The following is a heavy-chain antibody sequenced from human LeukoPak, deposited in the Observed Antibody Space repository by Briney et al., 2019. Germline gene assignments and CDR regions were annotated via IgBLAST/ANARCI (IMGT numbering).Heavy chain of an antibody. D-gene: IGHD2-15*01. CDR3: GRNVEADCSGGSYYAYYYYMDF. V-gene: IGHV4-59*01. CDR2: IYYSGST. Sequence: SETLSLTCAVYGGSFSGYYWSWIRQPPGKGLEWIGYIYYSGSTNYNPSLMSRVTISVETSKNQFPLKLSSVIAADTTVFYCGRNVEADCSGGSYYAYYYYMDFWGKGTTVTVSS. CDR1: GGSFSGYY. J-gene: IGHJ6*03.